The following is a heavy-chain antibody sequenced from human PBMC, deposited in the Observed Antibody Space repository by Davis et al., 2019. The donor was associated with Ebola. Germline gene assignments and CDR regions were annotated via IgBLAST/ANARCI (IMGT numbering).Heavy chain of an antibody. J-gene: IGHJ4*02. CDR3: ARGSLTIVVVTATLFDY. CDR1: GGSFSGYY. Sequence: SETLSLTCAVYGGSFSGYYWSWIRQPPGKGLEWIGEINHSGSAKYSPSLKSRVTISVDTSKNQFSLKLSSVTAADTAVYYCARGSLTIVVVTATLFDYWGQGTLVTVSS. D-gene: IGHD2-21*02. CDR2: INHSGSA. V-gene: IGHV4-34*01.